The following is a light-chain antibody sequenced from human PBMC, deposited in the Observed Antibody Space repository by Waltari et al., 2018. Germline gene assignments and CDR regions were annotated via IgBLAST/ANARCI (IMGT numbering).Light chain of an antibody. J-gene: IGKJ1*01. CDR3: QQYDNLPST. Sequence: DIQMTQSPSSLSASVGDRVTITCQASQDISNYLNWYQQKPGKAPKLLIYDASNLEKGVPSRFSGSGSGTDFTFTISSLQPEDIATYYCQQYDNLPSTFGQGTKVEIK. V-gene: IGKV1-33*01. CDR2: DAS. CDR1: QDISNY.